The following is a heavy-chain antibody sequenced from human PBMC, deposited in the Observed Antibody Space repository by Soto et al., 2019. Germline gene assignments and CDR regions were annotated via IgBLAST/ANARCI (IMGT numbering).Heavy chain of an antibody. V-gene: IGHV3-23*01. Sequence: EVQLLESGGGLVQPGGSLRLSCAASGFTFSSYAMSWVRQAPGKGLEWVGDISGSGGSRYYADYVKCRFTIPRDNTKNSLYLQMNSLRAEDTAVYYCAKSIGYPWYQLQLHFDYWGQGTLVTVSS. CDR2: ISGSGGSR. CDR1: GFTFSSYA. J-gene: IGHJ4*02. CDR3: AKSIGYPWYQLQLHFDY. D-gene: IGHD2-2*01.